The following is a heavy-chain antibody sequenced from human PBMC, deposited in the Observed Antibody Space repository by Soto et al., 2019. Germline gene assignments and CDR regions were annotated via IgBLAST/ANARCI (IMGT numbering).Heavy chain of an antibody. V-gene: IGHV4-34*01. CDR2: INHSGST. CDR3: ARAARSDIVVVPAASAFDI. J-gene: IGHJ3*02. D-gene: IGHD2-2*01. CDR1: GGSFSGYY. Sequence: QVQLQQWGAGLLKPSETLSLTCAVYGGSFSGYYWSWIRQPPGKGLEWIGEINHSGSTNYNPSLKSRVTISVDTCKNQFSLRRSSVTAADTAVYYCARAARSDIVVVPAASAFDIWGQGTMVTVFS.